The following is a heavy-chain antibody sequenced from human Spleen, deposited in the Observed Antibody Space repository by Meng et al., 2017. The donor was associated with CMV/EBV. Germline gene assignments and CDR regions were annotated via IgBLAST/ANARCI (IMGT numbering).Heavy chain of an antibody. CDR3: ARVPYRSSSGEHFYYHGMDV. J-gene: IGHJ6*02. CDR2: ISYDELKT. D-gene: IGHD6-6*01. CDR1: GFTFSYYD. Sequence: GESLKISCAASGFTFSYYDMHWVRQAPGRGLEWVAVISYDELKTYYADSMRGRFTISRDNSKNTLYLEMTSPRPEDTAVYYCARVPYRSSSGEHFYYHGMDVWGQGTTVTVSS. V-gene: IGHV3-30*04.